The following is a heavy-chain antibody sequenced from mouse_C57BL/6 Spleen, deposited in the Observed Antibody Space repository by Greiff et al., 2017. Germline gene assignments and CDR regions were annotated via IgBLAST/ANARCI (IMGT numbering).Heavy chain of an antibody. J-gene: IGHJ1*03. CDR3: ARGGLLRSYWYFDV. CDR2: IHPNSGST. CDR1: GYTFTSYW. Sequence: QVQLKQPGAELVKPGASVKLSCKASGYTFTSYWMHWVKQRPGQGLEWIGMIHPNSGSTNYNETFKSKATLTVDKSSSTAYMQLSSLTSEDSAVYYCARGGLLRSYWYFDVWGTGTTVTVSS. D-gene: IGHD1-1*01. V-gene: IGHV1-64*01.